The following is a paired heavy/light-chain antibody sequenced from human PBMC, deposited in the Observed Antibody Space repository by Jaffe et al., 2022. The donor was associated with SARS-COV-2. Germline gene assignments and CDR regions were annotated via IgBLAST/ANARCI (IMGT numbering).Heavy chain of an antibody. Sequence: QVQLQESGPGLVKPSETLSLTCTVSGYSISSGYYWGWIRQPPGKGLEWIGSIYHSGSTYYNPSLKSRVTISVDTSKNQFSLKLSSVTAADTAVYYCARASVYYDILTGYYDNYYYYMDVWGKGTTVTVSS. D-gene: IGHD3-9*01. CDR1: GYSISSGYY. CDR2: IYHSGST. CDR3: ARASVYYDILTGYYDNYYYYMDV. J-gene: IGHJ6*03. V-gene: IGHV4-38-2*02.
Light chain of an antibody. CDR1: ALPKQY. V-gene: IGLV3-25*03. Sequence: SYELTQPPSVSVSPGQTARITCSADALPKQYAYWYQQKPGQAPVLVIYKDSERPSGIPERFSGSSSGTTVTLTISGVQAEDEADYYCQSADSSGTYLVFGGGTKLTVL. CDR3: QSADSSGTYLV. CDR2: KDS. J-gene: IGLJ2*01.